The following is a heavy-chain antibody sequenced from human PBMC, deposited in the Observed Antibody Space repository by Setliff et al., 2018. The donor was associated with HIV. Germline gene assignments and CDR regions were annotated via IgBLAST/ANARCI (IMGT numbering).Heavy chain of an antibody. J-gene: IGHJ6*03. D-gene: IGHD3-10*01. CDR1: GGSISSHY. Sequence: SETLSLTCTVSGGSISSHYWSWIRQPPGKGLEWIGYIYYSGSTNYNPSLKSRVTISVDTSKNQFSLKLRSVTAAATAVYYCARDGPLEGSYRYYYYYMDVWGKGTTVTVSS. V-gene: IGHV4-59*11. CDR3: ARDGPLEGSYRYYYYYMDV. CDR2: IYYSGST.